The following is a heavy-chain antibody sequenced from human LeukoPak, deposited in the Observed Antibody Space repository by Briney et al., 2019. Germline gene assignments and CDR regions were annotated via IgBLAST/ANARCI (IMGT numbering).Heavy chain of an antibody. D-gene: IGHD2-15*01. CDR1: GFTFSSYS. J-gene: IGHJ4*02. CDR2: ISSSSSTI. Sequence: GGSLRLSCAASGFTFSSYSMNWVRQAPGKGLEWVSYISSSSSTIYYADSVKGRFTISRDNAKNSLYLQMNSLRAEDTAVYYCARADPMVGYWGQGTLVTVSS. V-gene: IGHV3-48*01. CDR3: ARADPMVGY.